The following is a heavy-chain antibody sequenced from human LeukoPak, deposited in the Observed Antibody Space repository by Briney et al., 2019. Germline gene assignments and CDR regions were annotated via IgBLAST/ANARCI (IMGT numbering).Heavy chain of an antibody. J-gene: IGHJ4*02. CDR1: GGTFSSYA. D-gene: IGHD1-26*01. CDR3: AREVGATSGVFDY. Sequence: ASVKVSCKASGGTFSSYAISWVRQAPGQGLEWMGGIISIFGTANYAQKFQGRVTITADESTSTAYMELSSLRSEDTAVYYCAREVGATSGVFDYWGQGTLVTVSS. CDR2: IISIFGTA. V-gene: IGHV1-69*13.